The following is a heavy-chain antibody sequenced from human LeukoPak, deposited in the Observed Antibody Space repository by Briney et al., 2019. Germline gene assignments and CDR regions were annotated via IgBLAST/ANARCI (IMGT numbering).Heavy chain of an antibody. V-gene: IGHV1-69*05. Sequence: GASVKVSCKASGGTFSSYAISWVRQAPGQGLEWMGGIIPIFGAANYAQKFQGRVTITTDESTSTAYMELSSLRSEDTPVYYCARGGGTAMAWSQPDYYYMDVWGKGTTVTVSS. D-gene: IGHD5-18*01. J-gene: IGHJ6*03. CDR1: GGTFSSYA. CDR3: ARGGGTAMAWSQPDYYYMDV. CDR2: IIPIFGAA.